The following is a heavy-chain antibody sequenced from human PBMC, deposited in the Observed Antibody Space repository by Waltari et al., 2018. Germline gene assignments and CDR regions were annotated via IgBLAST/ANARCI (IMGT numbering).Heavy chain of an antibody. D-gene: IGHD1-26*01. CDR2: IYSGGST. Sequence: EVQLVESGGGLIQPGGSLRLSCAASGFTVSSNYMSWVRQAPGKGLEWVSVIYSGGSTYNADAVKGRFTISRDNSKNTLYLQMNSLRAEDTAVYYCARGKGGATPRFDYWGQGILVTVSS. CDR3: ARGKGGATPRFDY. J-gene: IGHJ4*02. V-gene: IGHV3-53*01. CDR1: GFTVSSNY.